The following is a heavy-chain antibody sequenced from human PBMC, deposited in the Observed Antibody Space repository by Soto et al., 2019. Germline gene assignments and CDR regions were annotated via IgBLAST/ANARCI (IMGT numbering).Heavy chain of an antibody. D-gene: IGHD2-2*01. CDR3: AGYCSSAICPEAHYFALEV. V-gene: IGHV4-4*07. CDR1: GGSISSYY. Sequence: SETLSLTCTVSGGSISSYYWSWIRQPAGKGLEWIGRIYTSGSTNYNPSLKSRVTISLDTSKKQVSLKLSSVSAADTARYFCAGYCSSAICPEAHYFALEVWGQGTTVTVPS. J-gene: IGHJ6*02. CDR2: IYTSGST.